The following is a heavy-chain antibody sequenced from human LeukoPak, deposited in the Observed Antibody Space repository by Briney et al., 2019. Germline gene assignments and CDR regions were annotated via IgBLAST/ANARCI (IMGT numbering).Heavy chain of an antibody. CDR1: GFSFSSYA. J-gene: IGHJ4*02. CDR2: ISGSGSVT. Sequence: GGSLRLSCAASGFSFSSYAMTWVRQAPGKGLEWVSGISGSGSVTSYADSVKGQFTISRDNSKNTVYLQMNSLRAEDTAVYYCARDLGEDTSSWYAGFDLWGQGTLVTVSS. CDR3: ARDLGEDTSSWYAGFDL. V-gene: IGHV3-23*01. D-gene: IGHD6-13*01.